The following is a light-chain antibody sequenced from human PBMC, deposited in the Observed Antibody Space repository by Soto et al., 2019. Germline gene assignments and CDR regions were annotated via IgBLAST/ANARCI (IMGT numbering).Light chain of an antibody. Sequence: EIVMTQSPATLSVSPGERATLSCRASQSVNSKLAWYQQKPGRAPRLLIYGASTRATGIPARFSGSGSGTDFTHTTSSRQSEDFAVYYLKQYNNWWTLAKGTRVEL. CDR2: GAS. CDR1: QSVNSK. CDR3: KQYNNWWT. V-gene: IGKV3-15*01. J-gene: IGKJ1*01.